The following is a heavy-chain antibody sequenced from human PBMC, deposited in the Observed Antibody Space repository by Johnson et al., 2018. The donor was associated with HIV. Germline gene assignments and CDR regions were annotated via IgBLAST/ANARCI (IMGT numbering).Heavy chain of an antibody. V-gene: IGHV3-30-3*01. Sequence: QVQLVESGGGVVQPGRSLEPSSAASEFTCSNYAMHWVCTAPGKGLEWVAVNSYDGSNKYYVDPVKGRFTISRDNSKNTLFLQMDSLRTEDTGVYYCAKAYCPGCDGFDIWGQGTLVTVSS. CDR3: AKAYCPGCDGFDI. CDR1: EFTCSNYA. CDR2: NSYDGSNK. D-gene: IGHD2-21*01. J-gene: IGHJ3*02.